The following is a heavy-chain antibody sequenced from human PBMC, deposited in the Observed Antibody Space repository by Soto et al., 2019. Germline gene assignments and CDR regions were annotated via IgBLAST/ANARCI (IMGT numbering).Heavy chain of an antibody. CDR2: INHSGST. J-gene: IGHJ6*02. D-gene: IGHD2-2*01. Sequence: SETLSLTCAVYGDSFSGPYWTWIRQTPGKGLEWIGEINHSGSTDYHPSLKSRVTISVDTSKNQFSLNLSSVSAADTAVYYCARLRPGYCSSTSCSHHYGMDVWGQGTTVTVSS. CDR3: ARLRPGYCSSTSCSHHYGMDV. V-gene: IGHV4-34*01. CDR1: GDSFSGPY.